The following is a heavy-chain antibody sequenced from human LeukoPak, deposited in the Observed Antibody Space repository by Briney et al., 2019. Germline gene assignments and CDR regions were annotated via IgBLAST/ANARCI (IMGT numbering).Heavy chain of an antibody. J-gene: IGHJ6*02. V-gene: IGHV1-18*01. CDR1: GYTFTSYG. CDR3: ARVSGYDSHYYYYGMDV. D-gene: IGHD5-12*01. CDR2: ISAYNGNT. Sequence: ASVKVSCKASGYTFTSYGISWVRQAPGQGLEWMGWISAYNGNTNYAQKLQGRVTMTTDTSTSTAYMELRSLRSDDTAVYYCARVSGYDSHYYYYGMDVWGQGTRVTVSS.